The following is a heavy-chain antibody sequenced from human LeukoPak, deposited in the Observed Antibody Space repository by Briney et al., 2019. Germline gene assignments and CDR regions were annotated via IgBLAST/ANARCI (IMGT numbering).Heavy chain of an antibody. CDR1: GFTFCSYA. CDR2: ISGSGGST. J-gene: IGHJ4*02. Sequence: GGSLRLSCAASGFTFCSYAMSWVRQARGKGLEWVSAISGSGGSTYYADSVKGRFTISRDNSKNTLFLQMSSLRAEDTAVYYCAKEIFYDDQTSLDDWGQGTLVTVSS. V-gene: IGHV3-23*01. CDR3: AKEIFYDDQTSLDD. D-gene: IGHD5/OR15-5a*01.